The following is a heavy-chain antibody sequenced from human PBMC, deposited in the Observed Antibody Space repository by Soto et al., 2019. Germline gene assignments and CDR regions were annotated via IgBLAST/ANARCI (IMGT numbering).Heavy chain of an antibody. J-gene: IGHJ4*02. V-gene: IGHV4-4*09. D-gene: IGHD6-13*01. CDR3: ARGSTAYSSSWYRY. Sequence: PSETLSLTCTVSGGSISSYYWSWIRQPPGKGLEWIGYIYNSGSTNYNPSLKSRVTISVDTSKNQFSLKLSSVTAADTAVYYCARGSTAYSSSWYRYWGQGTLVTVSS. CDR1: GGSISSYY. CDR2: IYNSGST.